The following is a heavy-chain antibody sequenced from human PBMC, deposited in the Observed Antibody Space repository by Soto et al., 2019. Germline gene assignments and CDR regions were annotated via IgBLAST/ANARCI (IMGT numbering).Heavy chain of an antibody. Sequence: SETLSLTCSVSGDSISTVDYFWAWIRQPSGQALEYIGYIYKSAATYYNPSFESRVAISLDTSKSQFSLNVTSVTAADTAVYFCARGRYCLTGRCFPNWFDSWGKGTLVTVSS. J-gene: IGHJ5*01. CDR2: IYKSAAT. CDR3: ARGRYCLTGRCFPNWFDS. V-gene: IGHV4-30-4*01. D-gene: IGHD2-15*01. CDR1: GDSISTVDYF.